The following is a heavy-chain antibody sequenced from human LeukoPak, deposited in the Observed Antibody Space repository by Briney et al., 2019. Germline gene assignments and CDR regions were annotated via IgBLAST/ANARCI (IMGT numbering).Heavy chain of an antibody. V-gene: IGHV1-18*04. CDR2: ISAYHSNK. CDR1: GYTFTSYG. J-gene: IGHJ6*02. CDR3: VRHIKPAGPWDGMDV. Sequence: ASVKVSCKASGYTFTSYGISWVRQAPGQGLEWVAWISAYHSNKNSAEKFQGRVTMTIDTSTSTAYMELRSLKSDDTAVYYCVRHIKPAGPWDGMDVWGQGTTVIVSS. D-gene: IGHD1-26*01.